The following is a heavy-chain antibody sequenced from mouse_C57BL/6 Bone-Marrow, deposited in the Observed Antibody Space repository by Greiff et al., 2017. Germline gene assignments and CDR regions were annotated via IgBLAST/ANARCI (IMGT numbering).Heavy chain of an antibody. Sequence: EVMLVESGEGLVKPGGSLKLSCAASGFTFSSYAMSWVRQTPEKRLEWVAYISSGGDYIYYADTVKGRFTISRDNARNTLYLQMSSLKSEDTAMYYCTRGNYGSTPRYWGQGTLVTVSA. J-gene: IGHJ3*01. CDR3: TRGNYGSTPRY. CDR2: ISSGGDYI. D-gene: IGHD1-1*01. CDR1: GFTFSSYA. V-gene: IGHV5-9-1*02.